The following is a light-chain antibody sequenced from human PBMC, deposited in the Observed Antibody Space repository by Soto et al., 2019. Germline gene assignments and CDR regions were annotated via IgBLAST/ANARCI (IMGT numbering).Light chain of an antibody. CDR3: SSYTSSTTQV. Sequence: QSALTQPASASGSPGQSITISCTGTSSDVGSYNYVSWYQQHPGKVPKLVIYEASNRPSGISYRFSGSKSGNTASLTISGLQAEDEADYYCSSYTSSTTQVFGGGTKVTVL. J-gene: IGLJ3*02. V-gene: IGLV2-14*01. CDR1: SSDVGSYNY. CDR2: EAS.